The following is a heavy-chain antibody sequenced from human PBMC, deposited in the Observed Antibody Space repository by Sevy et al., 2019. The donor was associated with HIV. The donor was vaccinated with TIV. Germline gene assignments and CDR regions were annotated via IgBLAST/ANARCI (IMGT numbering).Heavy chain of an antibody. J-gene: IGHJ3*02. CDR3: TSHGRKGGVIVSDAFDI. D-gene: IGHD3-16*02. V-gene: IGHV3-73*01. CDR1: GFTFSGSA. Sequence: GGSLRLSCAASGFTFSGSAMHWVRQASGNGLEWVGRIRSKANSYATAYAASVKGRFTISRDDSKNTAYLQMNSLKTEDTAVYYCTSHGRKGGVIVSDAFDISGQGTMVTVSS. CDR2: IRSKANSYAT.